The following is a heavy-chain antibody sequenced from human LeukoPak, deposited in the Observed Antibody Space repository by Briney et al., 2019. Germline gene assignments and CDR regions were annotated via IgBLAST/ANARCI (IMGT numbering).Heavy chain of an antibody. D-gene: IGHD6-13*01. J-gene: IGHJ2*01. Sequence: SETLSLTCAVYGGSFSGYYWSWIRQPPGKGLEWIGEINHSGSTNYNPSLKSRVTISVDTSKNQFSLKLSSVTAADTAVYYCARDPPYSSSWYTQTPKDWYFDLWGRGTLVTVSS. CDR2: INHSGST. CDR3: ARDPPYSSSWYTQTPKDWYFDL. CDR1: GGSFSGYY. V-gene: IGHV4-34*01.